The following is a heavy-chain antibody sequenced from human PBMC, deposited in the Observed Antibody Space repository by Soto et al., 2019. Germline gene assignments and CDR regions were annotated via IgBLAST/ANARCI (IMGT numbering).Heavy chain of an antibody. CDR3: AGRIAVAGTFDY. J-gene: IGHJ4*02. CDR1: GGSVSSGSYY. Sequence: LSLTCTVSGGSVSSGSYYWSWIRQPPGKGLEWIGYIYYSGSTNYNPSLKSRVTISVDTSKNQFSLKLSSVTAADTAVYYCAGRIAVAGTFDYWGQGTLVTVSS. CDR2: IYYSGST. V-gene: IGHV4-61*01. D-gene: IGHD6-19*01.